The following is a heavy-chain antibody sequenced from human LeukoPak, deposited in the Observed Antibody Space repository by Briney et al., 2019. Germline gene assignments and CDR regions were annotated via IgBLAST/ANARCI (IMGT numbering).Heavy chain of an antibody. V-gene: IGHV3-74*01. CDR3: VRGCSGGSCYPNY. CDR1: GFTFSSYW. D-gene: IGHD2-15*01. J-gene: IGHJ4*02. CDR2: MNTDESTT. Sequence: GGSLRLSCAASGFTFSSYWMHWVRQTPGKGLVWVSRMNTDESTTSYADSVKGRFTISRDNAKNTLYLQMNSLRAEDTAVYYCVRGCSGGSCYPNYWGPGTLVTVSS.